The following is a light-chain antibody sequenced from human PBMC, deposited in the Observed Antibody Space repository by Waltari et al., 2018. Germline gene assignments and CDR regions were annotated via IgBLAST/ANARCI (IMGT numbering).Light chain of an antibody. CDR1: QNIYFN. CDR3: QQYNASPLT. J-gene: IGKJ4*01. V-gene: IGKV3D-15*01. CDR2: GAS. Sequence: EIVMTQSPATLSVSAGERATLSCRASQNIYFNLAWYKQRQGQAPRVLVYGASTRDTGIPARFSGSGSGTEFTLTISNLQSEDFAFYFCQQYNASPLTFGGGTKVEVK.